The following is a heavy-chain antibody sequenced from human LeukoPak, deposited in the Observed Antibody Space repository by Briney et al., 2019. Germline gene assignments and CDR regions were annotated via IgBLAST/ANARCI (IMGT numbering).Heavy chain of an antibody. Sequence: ASVKVSCKASGGTFSSYAISWVRQAPGQGLEWMGGIIPIFGTANYAQKFQGRVTITADESTSTAYMELNSLRAEDTAVYYCARGSRSGYYPKHWGQGTLVTVSS. D-gene: IGHD3-22*01. V-gene: IGHV1-69*13. CDR1: GGTFSSYA. CDR2: IIPIFGTA. CDR3: ARGSRSGYYPKH. J-gene: IGHJ4*02.